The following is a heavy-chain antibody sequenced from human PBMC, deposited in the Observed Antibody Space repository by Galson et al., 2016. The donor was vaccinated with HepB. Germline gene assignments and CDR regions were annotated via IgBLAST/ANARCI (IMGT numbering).Heavy chain of an antibody. D-gene: IGHD6-13*01. V-gene: IGHV3-21*01. CDR3: ARFLDNPERMSSSWYVAFSI. Sequence: SLRLSCAASGFTFSSYSMNWVRQAPGKGLEWVSFISSSSSYIYYADSVKGRFTISRDNAKNSVYLQMNSLRAEDTAVYYGARFLDNPERMSSSWYVAFSIWGQGTLVTVSS. CDR2: ISSSSSYI. J-gene: IGHJ4*02. CDR1: GFTFSSYS.